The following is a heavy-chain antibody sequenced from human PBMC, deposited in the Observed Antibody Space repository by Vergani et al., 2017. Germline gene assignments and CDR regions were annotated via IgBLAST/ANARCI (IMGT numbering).Heavy chain of an antibody. D-gene: IGHD6-19*01. CDR2: NYYSGST. V-gene: IGHV4-39*01. J-gene: IGHJ1*01. CDR3: ASANPSSGWYGDFQH. Sequence: QLQLQESGPGLVTPSETLSLTCTVSCGPISSSSYYWGWLRQPPGKGLEWIGSNYYSGSTYYNPALKNRVTISVDTSKYQFSLKLSSVTAADTAVYYCASANPSSGWYGDFQHWGQGTLVTVSS. CDR1: CGPISSSSYY.